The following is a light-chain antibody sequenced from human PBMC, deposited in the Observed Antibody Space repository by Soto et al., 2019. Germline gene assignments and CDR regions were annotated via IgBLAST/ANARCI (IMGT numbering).Light chain of an antibody. CDR2: GAS. CDR1: QSVSSSD. CDR3: HQYGSSRT. Sequence: EIVLTQSPGTLSLSPGERATLSCRASQSVSSSDLSWYQQKPGQAPRLLIYGASSRATRIPGRFGGSASATACTPTTSGLEPEEFAVDYCHQYGSSRTFVQGTKVEIK. V-gene: IGKV3-20*01. J-gene: IGKJ1*01.